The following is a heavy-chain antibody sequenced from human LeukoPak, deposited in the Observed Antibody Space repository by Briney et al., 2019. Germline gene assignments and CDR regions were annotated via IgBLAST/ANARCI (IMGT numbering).Heavy chain of an antibody. CDR2: IYYSGST. D-gene: IGHD6-13*01. J-gene: IGHJ4*02. CDR3: ARGSAAGLRVYFDY. Sequence: SETLSLTCTVSGGSISSYHWTWIRQPPGKGLEWIGYIYYSGSTNYNPSLKSRVTILVDTSKNQFSLKLGSVTAADTAVYYCARGSAAGLRVYFDYWGQGTLVTVSS. V-gene: IGHV4-59*01. CDR1: GGSISSYH.